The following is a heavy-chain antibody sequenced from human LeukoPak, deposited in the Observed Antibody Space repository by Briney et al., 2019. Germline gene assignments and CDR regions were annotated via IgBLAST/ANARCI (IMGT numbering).Heavy chain of an antibody. J-gene: IGHJ4*02. V-gene: IGHV4-4*07. CDR2: VFTSGSA. Sequence: SETLSLTCTVSGDSMTDFDWSWIRQPAGKGLEWIGQVFTSGSATYNSSLKSRLTISLDKSNNQVSLKLISVTATDSAVYYCARHSPSGWYYLDSWGQGALVIVSS. D-gene: IGHD6-19*01. CDR1: GDSMTDFD. CDR3: ARHSPSGWYYLDS.